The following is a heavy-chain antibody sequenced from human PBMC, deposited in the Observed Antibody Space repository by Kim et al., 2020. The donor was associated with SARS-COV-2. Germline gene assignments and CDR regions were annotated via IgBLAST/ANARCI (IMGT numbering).Heavy chain of an antibody. CDR2: N. CDR3: ARQVSYYYGMDV. V-gene: IGHV3-33*01. J-gene: IGHJ6*02. Sequence: NYNAASVKGRFTTSRDKSKTTLDQQMNSRGAEDTAVYYCARQVSYYYGMDVWGQGTTVTVSS.